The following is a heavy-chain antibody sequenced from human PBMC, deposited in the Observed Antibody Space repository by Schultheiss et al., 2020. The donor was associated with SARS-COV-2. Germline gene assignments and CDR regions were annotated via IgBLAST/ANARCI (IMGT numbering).Heavy chain of an antibody. CDR3: ARGGGYEGYMDV. V-gene: IGHV3-33*01. Sequence: GESLKIPCAASGFTFSSYAIHGVRQAPGKGLEWVAVTWNDGTNEYYPGSVKGRFTITRENAKNSLYLQMNSLRAGDTAVYYCARGGGYEGYMDVWGKGTTVTVSS. J-gene: IGHJ6*03. D-gene: IGHD3-16*01. CDR1: GFTFSSYA. CDR2: TWNDGTNE.